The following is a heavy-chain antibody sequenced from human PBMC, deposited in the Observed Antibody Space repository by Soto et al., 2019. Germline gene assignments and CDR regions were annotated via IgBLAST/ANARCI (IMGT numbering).Heavy chain of an antibody. V-gene: IGHV4-59*08. CDR2: IYYSGST. CDR1: GGSISSYY. J-gene: IGHJ4*02. CDR3: ARLYYGSGRPAFDY. D-gene: IGHD3-10*01. Sequence: QVQLQESGPGLVKPSETRSLTCTVSGGSISSYYWSWIRQPPGKGLEWIGYIYYSGSTNYNPSLKSRVTISVDTSKNQFSLKVSSVTAADTAVYYCARLYYGSGRPAFDYWGQGTLVTVSS.